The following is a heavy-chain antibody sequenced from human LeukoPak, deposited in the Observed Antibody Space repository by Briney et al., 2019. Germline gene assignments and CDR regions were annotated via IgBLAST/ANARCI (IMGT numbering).Heavy chain of an antibody. CDR1: GGSISSYY. V-gene: IGHV4-59*12. CDR2: IYYSGST. J-gene: IGHJ4*02. D-gene: IGHD2-21*01. CDR3: ARACGGDCAHFDY. Sequence: SETLSLTCTVSGGSISSYYWSWIRQPPGKGLEWIGYIYYSGSTNYNPSLKSRVTISVDTSKNHFSLKLSSVTAADTAVYYCARACGGDCAHFDYWGQGTLVTVSS.